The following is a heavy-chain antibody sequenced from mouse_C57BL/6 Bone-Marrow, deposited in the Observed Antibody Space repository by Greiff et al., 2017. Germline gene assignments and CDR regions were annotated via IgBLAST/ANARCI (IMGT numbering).Heavy chain of an antibody. CDR1: GFTFSDYG. D-gene: IGHD4-1*01. Sequence: EVQLVESGGGLVKPGGSLKLSCAASGFTFSDYGMHWVRQAPEKGLEWVAYISSGSSTIYYADPVKGRFTSSRDNAKNTLFLQMTSLRSEDTAMYYCAKHWEGYAMDYWGQGTSVTVSS. CDR2: ISSGSSTI. V-gene: IGHV5-17*01. J-gene: IGHJ4*01. CDR3: AKHWEGYAMDY.